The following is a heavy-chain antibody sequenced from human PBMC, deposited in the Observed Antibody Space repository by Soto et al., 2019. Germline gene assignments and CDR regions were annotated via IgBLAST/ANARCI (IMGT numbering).Heavy chain of an antibody. CDR3: AVPRISRIRGEPPAY. V-gene: IGHV3-23*01. CDR1: GIIFSSFA. Sequence: GSLRLSCTASGIIFSSFAMSWVRQAPGKGLEWVSSITGSGGSTYYADSVKGRFTISRDNSENTLYLQMNSLRAEDTAIYYCAVPRISRIRGEPPAYWGQGTLVTVSS. J-gene: IGHJ4*02. CDR2: ITGSGGST. D-gene: IGHD3-10*01.